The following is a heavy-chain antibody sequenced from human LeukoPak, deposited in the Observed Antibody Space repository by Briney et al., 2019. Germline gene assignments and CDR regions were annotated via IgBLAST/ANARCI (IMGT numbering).Heavy chain of an antibody. CDR2: IYHNGNT. CDR1: GPSFNSVYS. Sequence: PSETLSLTCTVFGPSFNSVYSWGWIRQPPGKGLEWIGSIYHNGNTYYNSSLKSRVTISVHTSENQFSLKLSSVTAADTAVYYCASYKTYYDSSGNPFDYWGQGTLVTVSS. V-gene: IGHV4-38-2*02. CDR3: ASYKTYYDSSGNPFDY. D-gene: IGHD3-22*01. J-gene: IGHJ4*02.